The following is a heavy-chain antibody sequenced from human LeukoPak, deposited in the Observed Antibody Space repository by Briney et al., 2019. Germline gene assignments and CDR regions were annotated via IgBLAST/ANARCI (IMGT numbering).Heavy chain of an antibody. Sequence: GGSLRLSCAASGVIVSNKYMSWVRQAPGKGLEWVSIIYSGDRTYYADSVEGRFTISRDNSKNTLYLQMNSLRAEDTAVYYCATDYGSGTYYTLDCWGQGTLVTVSS. V-gene: IGHV3-53*01. D-gene: IGHD3-10*01. CDR2: IYSGDRT. J-gene: IGHJ4*02. CDR1: GVIVSNKY. CDR3: ATDYGSGTYYTLDC.